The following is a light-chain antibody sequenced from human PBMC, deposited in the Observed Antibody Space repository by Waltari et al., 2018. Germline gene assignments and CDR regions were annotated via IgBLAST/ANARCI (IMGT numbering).Light chain of an antibody. V-gene: IGLV2-14*03. Sequence: QSALTQPASVSGSPGQSITISCNGTSSDVGGYNYVSWYQQHPGKAPKLMIYDVSNRPSGVSNRFSGSKSGNTASLTISGLQAEDEADYYCSSYTSSSTQVVGTGTKVTVL. CDR1: SSDVGGYNY. CDR2: DVS. J-gene: IGLJ1*01. CDR3: SSYTSSSTQV.